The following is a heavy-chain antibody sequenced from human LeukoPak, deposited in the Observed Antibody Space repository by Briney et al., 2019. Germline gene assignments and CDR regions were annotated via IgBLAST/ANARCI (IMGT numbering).Heavy chain of an antibody. Sequence: PGKSLRLSCAASGFTFNNYGMHWVRQAPGKGLERVAVISSDETNIRYGDSVKGRFTVSRDNAKNTLYLQMNSLRAEDTAVYYCAKDPYRVVFATGNYLDPWGQGTLVTVSS. CDR2: ISSDETNI. CDR1: GFTFNNYG. V-gene: IGHV3-30*18. J-gene: IGHJ5*02. D-gene: IGHD2-15*01. CDR3: AKDPYRVVFATGNYLDP.